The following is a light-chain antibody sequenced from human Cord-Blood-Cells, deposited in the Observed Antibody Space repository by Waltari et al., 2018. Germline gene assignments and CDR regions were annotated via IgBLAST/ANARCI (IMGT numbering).Light chain of an antibody. V-gene: IGKV1-8*01. Sequence: IRMTPSPSSFSASTGDRVTIPCRASQGISSYLAWYQQKPGKAPKLLIYAASTLQSGVPSRFSGSGSGTDFTLTISCLQSEDFATYYCQQYYSYPLTFGGGTKVEIK. CDR2: AAS. CDR3: QQYYSYPLT. CDR1: QGISSY. J-gene: IGKJ4*01.